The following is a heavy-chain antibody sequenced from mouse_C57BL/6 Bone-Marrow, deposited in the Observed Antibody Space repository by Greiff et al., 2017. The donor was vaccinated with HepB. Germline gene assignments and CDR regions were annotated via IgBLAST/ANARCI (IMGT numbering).Heavy chain of an antibody. CDR2: IYPSDSET. D-gene: IGHD1-1*01. J-gene: IGHJ2*01. V-gene: IGHV1-61*01. CDR3: ARSLITTALYYFDY. CDR1: GYTFTSYW. Sequence: VQLQQPGAELVKPGASVKLSCKASGYTFTSYWMHWVKQRPGQGLEWIGNIYPSDSETHYNQKFKDKATLTVDKSSSTAYMQLSSLTSEDSAVYYCARSLITTALYYFDYWGQGTTLTVSS.